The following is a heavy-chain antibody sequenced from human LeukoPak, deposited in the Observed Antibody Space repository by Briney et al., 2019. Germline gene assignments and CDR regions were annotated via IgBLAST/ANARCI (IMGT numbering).Heavy chain of an antibody. CDR2: IIPILGIA. Sequence: SVKVSCKASGGTFSSYAISWVRQAPGQGLEWMGRIIPILGIANYAQKFQGRVTITADKSTSTAYMELSSLRSEDTAVYSCAKGQKWELPLDQWGQGTLVTVSS. J-gene: IGHJ4*02. CDR1: GGTFSSYA. V-gene: IGHV1-69*04. D-gene: IGHD1-26*01. CDR3: AKGQKWELPLDQ.